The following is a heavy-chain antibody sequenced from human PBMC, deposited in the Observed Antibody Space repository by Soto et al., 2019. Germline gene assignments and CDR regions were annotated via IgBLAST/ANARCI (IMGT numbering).Heavy chain of an antibody. J-gene: IGHJ6*02. CDR2: ISYDGSNK. CDR3: ARDVLRFLEWLFSYGMGV. V-gene: IGHV3-30-3*01. Sequence: GGSLRLSCAASGFTFSSYAMHWVRQAPGKGLEWVAVISYDGSNKYYADSVKGRFTISRDNSKNTLYLHLNSLGAEDTAVYYCARDVLRFLEWLFSYGMGVWGQGPTVTVSS. CDR1: GFTFSSYA. D-gene: IGHD3-3*01.